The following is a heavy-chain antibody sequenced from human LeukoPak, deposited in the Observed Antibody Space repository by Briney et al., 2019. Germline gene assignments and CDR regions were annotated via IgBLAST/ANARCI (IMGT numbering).Heavy chain of an antibody. J-gene: IGHJ4*02. D-gene: IGHD6-19*01. V-gene: IGHV4-39*07. CDR3: ARQIAVAGKAGFDY. CDR1: GGSIDVISYY. CDR2: IYYSGNT. Sequence: SETLSLTCGVSGGSIDVISYYWGWTRQPPGKGLEWIGAIYYSGNTYYSPSLKSRVTISVDPAKHQFSLKLTSVTAADTAVYYCARQIAVAGKAGFDYWGQGTLVTVSS.